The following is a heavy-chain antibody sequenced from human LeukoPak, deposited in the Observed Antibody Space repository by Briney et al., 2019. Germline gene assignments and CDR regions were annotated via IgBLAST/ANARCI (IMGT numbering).Heavy chain of an antibody. V-gene: IGHV4-61*02. J-gene: IGHJ4*02. Sequence: SETLSLTCTVSGGSISSGSYYWSWIRKPAGKGLEWIRRIYTSGSANYNPSLKSRVTISVDTSKNQFSLKLSSVTAADTAVYYCARERADFHFWSGYYDYWAQGTQVTVSS. D-gene: IGHD3-3*02. CDR2: IYTSGSA. CDR3: ARERADFHFWSGYYDY. CDR1: GGSISSGSYY.